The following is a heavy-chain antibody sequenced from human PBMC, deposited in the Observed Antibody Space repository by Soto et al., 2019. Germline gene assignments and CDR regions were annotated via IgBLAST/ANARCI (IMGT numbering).Heavy chain of an antibody. D-gene: IGHD2-2*01. CDR3: ATDSGYCSSTSCYDY. J-gene: IGHJ4*02. CDR2: FDPEDGET. Sequence: GASVKVSCKVSGYTLTELSMHWVRQAPGKGLEWMGGFDPEDGETIYAQKFQGRVTMTEDTSTDTAYMELSSLRSEDTAVYYCATDSGYCSSTSCYDYWGQGTLVTVSS. V-gene: IGHV1-24*01. CDR1: GYTLTELS.